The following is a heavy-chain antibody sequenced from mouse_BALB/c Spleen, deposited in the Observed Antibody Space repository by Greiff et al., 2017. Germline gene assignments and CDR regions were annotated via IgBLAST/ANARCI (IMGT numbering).Heavy chain of an antibody. V-gene: IGHV5-9-4*01. CDR1: GFTFSSYA. Sequence: EVKLVESGGGLVKPGGSLTLSCAASGFTFSSYAMSWVRQSPEKRLEWVAEISSGGSYTYYPDTVTGRFTISRDNAKNTLYLEMSSLRSEDTAMYYCARDAMDYWGQGTSVTVSS. J-gene: IGHJ4*01. CDR3: ARDAMDY. CDR2: ISSGGSYT.